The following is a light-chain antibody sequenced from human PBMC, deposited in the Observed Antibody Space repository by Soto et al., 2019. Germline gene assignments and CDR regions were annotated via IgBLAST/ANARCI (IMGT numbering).Light chain of an antibody. J-gene: IGKJ2*01. V-gene: IGKV1-39*01. CDR3: HQSYSMPNT. CDR2: AAS. CDR1: QTINSY. Sequence: DIQMTQSPSSLSASVGDSVTITCRASQTINSYLNWYQQKPGRAPKLLIYAASSLPGGVPSRFSGSGSGTDFTLTISSLQPEDVAIYYCHQSYSMPNTFGQGTKLEIK.